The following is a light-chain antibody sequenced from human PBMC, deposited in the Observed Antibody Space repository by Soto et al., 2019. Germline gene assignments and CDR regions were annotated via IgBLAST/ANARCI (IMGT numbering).Light chain of an antibody. CDR3: PKYNSAPFT. V-gene: IGKV1-27*01. CDR2: AAS. CDR1: QGISNY. J-gene: IGKJ3*01. Sequence: DIQMTQSPSSLSASVGDRVAITCRASQGISNYLAWYQQKPGKVPKLLIYAASTLQSVVPSRFSGSGSGTDFTLNISSLQHEDVATYYCPKYNSAPFTFGPRTKVDIK.